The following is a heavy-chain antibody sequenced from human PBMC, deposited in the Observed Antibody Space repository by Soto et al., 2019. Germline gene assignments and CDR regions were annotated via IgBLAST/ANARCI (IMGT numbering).Heavy chain of an antibody. Sequence: SVKVSCKASGGTFSSYAISWVRRAPGQGLEWMGGIIPIFGTANYAQKFQGRVTITADKSTSTAYMELSSLRSEDTAVYYCARGRYDILTGYYIGDAFDIWGQGTMVTVSS. D-gene: IGHD3-9*01. CDR2: IIPIFGTA. V-gene: IGHV1-69*06. CDR3: ARGRYDILTGYYIGDAFDI. CDR1: GGTFSSYA. J-gene: IGHJ3*02.